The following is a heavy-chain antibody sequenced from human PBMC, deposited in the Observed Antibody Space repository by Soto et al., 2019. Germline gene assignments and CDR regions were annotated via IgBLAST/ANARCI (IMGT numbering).Heavy chain of an antibody. D-gene: IGHD2-8*01. CDR1: GFTVSSNY. CDR2: IYSGGSN. J-gene: IGHJ4*02. V-gene: IGHV3-53*01. CDR3: ARDNAGPLDY. Sequence: GSLRLSCAASGFTVSSNYMSWVRQAPGKGLEWVSVIYSGGSNYYADSVKGRSTISRDNSKNTLYLQMNSLRAEDTAVYYCARDNAGPLDYWGQGTLVTVSS.